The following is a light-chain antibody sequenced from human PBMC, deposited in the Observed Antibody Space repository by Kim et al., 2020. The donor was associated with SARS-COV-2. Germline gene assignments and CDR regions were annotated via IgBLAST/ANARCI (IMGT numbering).Light chain of an antibody. Sequence: LSVAPGERATLSCRASQSVSNNLAWYQQKLGQAPRLLVYGASTRATGIPARFSGSGFGTDFNLTISSLQSEDFAVYYCQQYNSWYTFGQGTKLEI. CDR3: QQYNSWYT. CDR1: QSVSNN. V-gene: IGKV3-15*01. CDR2: GAS. J-gene: IGKJ2*01.